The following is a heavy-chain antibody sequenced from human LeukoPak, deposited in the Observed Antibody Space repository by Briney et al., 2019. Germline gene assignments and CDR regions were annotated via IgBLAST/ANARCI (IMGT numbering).Heavy chain of an antibody. D-gene: IGHD3-3*01. CDR1: GGSISSYY. CDR3: ARGAIFGVVTNAFDI. Sequence: SETLSLTCTVSGGSISSYYWSWIRQPPGKGLEWIGYIYYSGSTNYNPSLKGRVTISVDTSKNQFSLKLSSVTAADTAVYYCARGAIFGVVTNAFDIWGQGTMVTVSS. J-gene: IGHJ3*02. CDR2: IYYSGST. V-gene: IGHV4-59*01.